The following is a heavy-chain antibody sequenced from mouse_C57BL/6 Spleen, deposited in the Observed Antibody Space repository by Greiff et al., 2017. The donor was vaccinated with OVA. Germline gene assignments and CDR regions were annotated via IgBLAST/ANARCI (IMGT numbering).Heavy chain of an antibody. CDR1: GFSLTSYA. CDR2: IWTGGGT. CDR3: ASLITRGYYYAMDY. V-gene: IGHV2-9-1*01. J-gene: IGHJ4*01. D-gene: IGHD1-1*01. Sequence: VHLVESGPGLVAPSQSLSITCTVSGFSLTSYAISWVRQPPGKGLEWLGVIWTGGGTNYNSALKPRLSISKDNSKSQVFLKMNSLQTDDTARYYCASLITRGYYYAMDYWGQGTSVTVSS.